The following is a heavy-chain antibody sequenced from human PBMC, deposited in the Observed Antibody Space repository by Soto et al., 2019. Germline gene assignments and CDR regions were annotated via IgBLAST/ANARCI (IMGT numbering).Heavy chain of an antibody. Sequence: EVQLVQSGAEVKKPGESLKISCKGSGYSFTSYWIGWVRQMPGKGLEWMGIIYPGDSDTRYSPSFQGQVTISADKSISTAYLQWRSLKASDTAMYYCARHIAMVRGGYYFDYWGQGTLVTVSS. V-gene: IGHV5-51*01. CDR2: IYPGDSDT. CDR3: ARHIAMVRGGYYFDY. D-gene: IGHD3-10*01. CDR1: GYSFTSYW. J-gene: IGHJ4*02.